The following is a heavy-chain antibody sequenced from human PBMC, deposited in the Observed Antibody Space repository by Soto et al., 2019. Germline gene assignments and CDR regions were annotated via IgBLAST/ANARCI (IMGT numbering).Heavy chain of an antibody. J-gene: IGHJ3*02. CDR2: IYYSGST. D-gene: IGHD3-22*01. V-gene: IGHV4-59*01. Sequence: NPSETLSLTCTVSGGSISSYYWSWIRQPPGKGLEWIGYIYYSGSTNYNPSLKSRVTISVDTSKNQFSLKLSSVTAADTAVYYCARDLGYYYDSSGYKAFDIWGQGTMVTVSS. CDR1: GGSISSYY. CDR3: ARDLGYYYDSSGYKAFDI.